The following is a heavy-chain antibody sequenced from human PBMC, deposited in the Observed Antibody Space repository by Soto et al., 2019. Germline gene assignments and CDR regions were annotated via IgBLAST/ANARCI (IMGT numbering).Heavy chain of an antibody. CDR2: INHSGST. CDR3: ARGIAARYYYYYGMDV. CDR1: GGSFSGYY. Sequence: QVQLQQWGAGLLKPSETLSLTCAVYGGSFSGYYWSWIRQPPGKGLEWIGEINHSGSTIYNPSLKSRVTISVDTSKNQFSLKLSSVTAADTAVYYCARGIAARYYYYYGMDVWGQGTTVTVSS. D-gene: IGHD6-6*01. J-gene: IGHJ6*02. V-gene: IGHV4-34*01.